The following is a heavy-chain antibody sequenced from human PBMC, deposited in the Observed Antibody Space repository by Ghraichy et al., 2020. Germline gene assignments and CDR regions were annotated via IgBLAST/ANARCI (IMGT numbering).Heavy chain of an antibody. D-gene: IGHD6-6*01. CDR2: INHSGST. CDR1: GGSFSGYY. V-gene: IGHV4-34*01. Sequence: GSLRLSCAVYGGSFSGYYWSWIRQPPGKGLEWIGEINHSGSTNYNPSLKSRVTISVDTSKNQFSLKLSSVTAADTAVYYCARPGIAARPFAGAFDIWGQGTMVTVSS. CDR3: ARPGIAARPFAGAFDI. J-gene: IGHJ3*02.